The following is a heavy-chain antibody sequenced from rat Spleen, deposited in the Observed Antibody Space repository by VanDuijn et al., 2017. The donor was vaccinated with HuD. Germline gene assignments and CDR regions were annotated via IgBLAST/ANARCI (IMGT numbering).Heavy chain of an antibody. V-gene: IGHV5-31*01. Sequence: EVQLVESGGGLVQPGRSLKLSCVASGFTFNYYWMTWIRQTPGKGLEWVVTISYDGSSTYYRDPVKGRFTISRDNAKSTQYLQMNSLRSEDTATYYCARYVYYGSYDGEYYFDYWGQGVMVTVSS. CDR1: GFTFNYYW. D-gene: IGHD1-6*01. J-gene: IGHJ2*01. CDR2: ISYDGSST. CDR3: ARYVYYGSYDGEYYFDY.